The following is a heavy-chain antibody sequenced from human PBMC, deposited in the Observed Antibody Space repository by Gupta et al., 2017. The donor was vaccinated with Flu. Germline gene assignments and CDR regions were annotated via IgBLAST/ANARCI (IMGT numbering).Heavy chain of an antibody. Sequence: EVQLVESGGGLVQPGGSRGLACAASGFIFSTHDMSCARQAQGRGLEWVSFISSSGITYYGDPVRGRFTISRDNAKNSLYLQMSGLRDEDTAVYYCARGHWDNWGQGTLVTVSS. CDR1: GFIFSTHD. J-gene: IGHJ4*02. CDR2: ISSSGIT. CDR3: ARGHWDN. V-gene: IGHV3-48*03.